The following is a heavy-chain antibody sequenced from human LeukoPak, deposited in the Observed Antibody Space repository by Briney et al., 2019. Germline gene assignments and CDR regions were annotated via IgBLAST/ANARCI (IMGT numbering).Heavy chain of an antibody. CDR1: GYTFTSYY. V-gene: IGHV1-46*01. D-gene: IGHD6-6*01. Sequence: ASVKVSCKASGYTFTSYYMHWVRQAHGQGLEWMGIINPSGGSTSYAQKFQGRVTMTRDTSTSTVYMELSSLRSEDTAVYYCATWVAAGPGPFDYWGQGTLVTVSS. CDR2: INPSGGST. J-gene: IGHJ4*02. CDR3: ATWVAAGPGPFDY.